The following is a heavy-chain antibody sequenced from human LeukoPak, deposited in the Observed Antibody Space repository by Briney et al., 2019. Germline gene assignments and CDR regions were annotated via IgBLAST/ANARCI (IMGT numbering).Heavy chain of an antibody. CDR2: ISSSSYI. V-gene: IGHV3-21*01. CDR3: ARDFKTLYYFDY. J-gene: IGHJ4*02. Sequence: GGSLRLSCAASGFTFSSYSMNWVRQAPGKGLEWVSSISSSSYIYYADSVKGRFTISRDNAKNSLYLQMNSLRAEDTAVYYCARDFKTLYYFDYWGQGTLVTVSS. CDR1: GFTFSSYS.